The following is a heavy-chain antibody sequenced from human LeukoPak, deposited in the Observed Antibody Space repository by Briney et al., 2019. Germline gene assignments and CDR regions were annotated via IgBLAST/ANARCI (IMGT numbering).Heavy chain of an antibody. CDR1: GFTFSSYS. V-gene: IGHV3-21*01. CDR2: ISSSSSYI. J-gene: IGHJ4*02. CDR3: ARDPYSSGYHTAANDY. Sequence: PGGSLRLSCAASGFTFSSYSMNWVRQAPGKGLEWVSSISSSSSYIYYADSVKGRFTISRDNAKNSLYLQMNSLRAEDTAVYYCARDPYSSGYHTAANDYWGQGTLVTVSS. D-gene: IGHD3-22*01.